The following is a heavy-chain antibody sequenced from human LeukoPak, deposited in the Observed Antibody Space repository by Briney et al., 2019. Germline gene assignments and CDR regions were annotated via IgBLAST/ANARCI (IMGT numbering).Heavy chain of an antibody. CDR2: ITWDGSRT. D-gene: IGHD1-14*01. V-gene: IGHV3-43D*03. Sequence: GGSLRLSCAASGFTFDDYVFHWVRQAPGKGLEWVSLITWDGSRTYYANSVKGRFTVSRDNSKNFLYLQMSSLRTEDTALYYCARTEPDHYYYMDVWGKGTTVTVSS. CDR1: GFTFDDYV. J-gene: IGHJ6*03. CDR3: ARTEPDHYYYMDV.